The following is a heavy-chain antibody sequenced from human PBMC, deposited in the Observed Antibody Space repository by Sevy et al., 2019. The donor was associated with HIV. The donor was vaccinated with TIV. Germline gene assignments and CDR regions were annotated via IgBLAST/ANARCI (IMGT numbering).Heavy chain of an antibody. CDR1: GFTFSNFG. CDR2: MWYDGNNK. D-gene: IGHD6-19*01. Sequence: GGSLRLSCTASGFTFSNFGIHWVRQAPGKGLQWVALMWYDGNNKYYADSVKGRFTISRDSSKNTVYLQMNNLRAEDXXXXXXXXXXXXXXXXXAGYLDYWGQGTLVTVSS. V-gene: IGHV3-33*01. CDR3: XXXXXXXXXXXAGYLDY. J-gene: IGHJ4*02.